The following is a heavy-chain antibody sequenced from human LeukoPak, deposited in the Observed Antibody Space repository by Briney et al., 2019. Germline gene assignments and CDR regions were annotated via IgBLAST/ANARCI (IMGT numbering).Heavy chain of an antibody. J-gene: IGHJ4*02. Sequence: SETLSLTCTVSGASISTYYWSWIRQPPGKGLEWIGYLFLVASTNYNPSLKSRVTISSDTSKNQLSLKLTSVTAADTAVYYCARAGGGWSFDYLGQGTLVTVSS. V-gene: IGHV4-59*01. D-gene: IGHD6-19*01. CDR1: GASISTYY. CDR2: LFLVAST. CDR3: ARAGGGWSFDY.